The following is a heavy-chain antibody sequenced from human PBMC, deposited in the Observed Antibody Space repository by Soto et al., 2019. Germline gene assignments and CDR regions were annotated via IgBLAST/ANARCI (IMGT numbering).Heavy chain of an antibody. Sequence: AGGSLRLSCAASGFTFSSYAMSWVRQAPGKGLEWVSAISGSGGSTYYADSVKGRFTISRDNSKNTLYLQMNSLRAEDTAVYYCAVVPAETLYYYYGMDVWGQGTTVTVSS. CDR3: AVVPAETLYYYYGMDV. D-gene: IGHD2-2*01. CDR2: ISGSGGST. J-gene: IGHJ6*02. V-gene: IGHV3-23*01. CDR1: GFTFSSYA.